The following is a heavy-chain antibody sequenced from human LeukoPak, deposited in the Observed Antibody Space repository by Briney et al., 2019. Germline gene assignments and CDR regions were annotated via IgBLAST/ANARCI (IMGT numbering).Heavy chain of an antibody. Sequence: GGSLRLSCAASGFTFSTYAMSWVRQAPGRGLEWVAFIRYDGSNQYYADSVKGRFTISRDNSKITLYLQMNSLRAEDTDVYYCAKLAERAVAGNDYWGQGTLVTVSS. CDR3: AKLAERAVAGNDY. D-gene: IGHD6-19*01. V-gene: IGHV3-30*02. CDR2: IRYDGSNQ. CDR1: GFTFSTYA. J-gene: IGHJ4*02.